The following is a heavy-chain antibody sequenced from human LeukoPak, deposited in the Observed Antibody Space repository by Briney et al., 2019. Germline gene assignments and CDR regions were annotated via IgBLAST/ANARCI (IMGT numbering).Heavy chain of an antibody. Sequence: ASVKVSCKASGGTLSSYAISWVRQAPGQGREWMGGIIPIFGTANYAQKFQGRVTITTDESTSTAYMELSSLRSEDTAVYYCAREHPVVPAAEGAFDIWGQGTMVTVSS. CDR3: AREHPVVPAAEGAFDI. CDR1: GGTLSSYA. D-gene: IGHD2-2*01. V-gene: IGHV1-69*05. J-gene: IGHJ3*02. CDR2: IIPIFGTA.